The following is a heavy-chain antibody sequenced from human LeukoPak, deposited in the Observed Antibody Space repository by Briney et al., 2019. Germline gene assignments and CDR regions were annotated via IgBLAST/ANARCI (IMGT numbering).Heavy chain of an antibody. CDR2: IYHSGHT. CDR1: GAPITTSNRY. V-gene: IGHV4-39*01. CDR3: AAPSGPTYYSPVDF. D-gene: IGHD1-26*01. J-gene: IGHJ4*02. Sequence: PSETLSLTCTVSGAPITTSNRYWGWIRQTPGKALEWIANIYHSGHTLYNPSLKSRALISVDTSSNQFSLRLTSVTAADTAVYYCAAPSGPTYYSPVDFWGQGTSVSVSS.